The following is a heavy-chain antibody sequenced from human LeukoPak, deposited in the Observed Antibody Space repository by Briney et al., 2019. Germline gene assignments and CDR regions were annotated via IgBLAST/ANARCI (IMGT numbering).Heavy chain of an antibody. CDR3: ARDSSGYSYGNPYFDY. D-gene: IGHD5-18*01. V-gene: IGHV1-18*01. CDR1: GYTFTSYG. CDR2: MSAYNGNT. J-gene: IGHJ4*02. Sequence: ASVKVSCKASGYTFTSYGIGWVRQAPGQGLEWMGWMSAYNGNTNYAQKFQGRVTMTRDTSTSTVYMELSSLSSEDTAVYYCARDSSGYSYGNPYFDYWGQGTLVTVSS.